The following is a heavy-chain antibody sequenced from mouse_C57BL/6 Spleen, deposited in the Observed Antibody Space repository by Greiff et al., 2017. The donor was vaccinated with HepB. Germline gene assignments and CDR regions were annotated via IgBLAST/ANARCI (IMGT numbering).Heavy chain of an antibody. V-gene: IGHV1-18*01. D-gene: IGHD1-1*01. CDR3: ALITTVFDY. CDR2: INPNNGGT. Sequence: EVQLQQSGPELVKPGASVKIPCKASGYTFTDYNMDWVKQSHGKSLEWIGDINPNNGGTIYNQKFKGKATLTVDKSSSTAYMELRSLTSEDTAVYYCALITTVFDYWGQGTTLPVSS. J-gene: IGHJ2*01. CDR1: GYTFTDYN.